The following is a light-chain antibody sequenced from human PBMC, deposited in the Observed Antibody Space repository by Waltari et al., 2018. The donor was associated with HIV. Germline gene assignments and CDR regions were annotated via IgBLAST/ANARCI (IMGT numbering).Light chain of an antibody. CDR3: QVWDSSSDHWV. V-gene: IGLV3-21*02. Sequence: SYVLTQPPSVSVAPGQTARISCGGNNIETKSVHWYHQKPGQAPVLVVEDDSDRPSGIPERFSGSNSGNTATLTISRVEAGDEADYYCQVWDSSSDHWVFGGGTKLTVL. J-gene: IGLJ3*02. CDR2: DDS. CDR1: NIETKS.